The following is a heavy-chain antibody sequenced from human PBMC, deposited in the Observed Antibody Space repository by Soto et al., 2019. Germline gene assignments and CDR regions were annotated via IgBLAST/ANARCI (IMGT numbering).Heavy chain of an antibody. CDR2: IYYSGST. CDR3: AGVYGRVFDV. CDR1: GGSISSYY. Sequence: SETLSLTCTVYGGSISSYYWSWIRQPPGKGLEWIGYIYYSGSTNYNPSLKSRVTISVDTSKNQFSLKLSSVTAADTAVYYCAGVYGRVFDVWGQGTPVTVSS. J-gene: IGHJ4*02. V-gene: IGHV4-59*01. D-gene: IGHD4-17*01.